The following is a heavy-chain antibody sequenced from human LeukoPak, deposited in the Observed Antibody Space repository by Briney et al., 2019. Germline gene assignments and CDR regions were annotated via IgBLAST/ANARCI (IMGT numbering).Heavy chain of an antibody. CDR3: GRGRRGSYCGGDCNRNIQFDS. CDR1: GGLTSGYY. Sequence: SQTLSLTCTVSGGLTSGYYWNWIRQSPEKGLDWIGYIYYTGTNNYNTSLNSRVTISLNTSKNQVSLKPTAVAAADAALYYCGRGRRGSYCGGDCNRNIQFDSWGKGTPVTVSS. V-gene: IGHV4-59*01. CDR2: IYYTGTN. D-gene: IGHD2-21*02. J-gene: IGHJ4*02.